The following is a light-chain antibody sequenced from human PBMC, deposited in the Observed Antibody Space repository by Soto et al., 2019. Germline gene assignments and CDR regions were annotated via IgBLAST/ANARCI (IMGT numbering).Light chain of an antibody. J-gene: IGKJ4*01. CDR2: DAS. CDR1: QSINKW. Sequence: IQMTQSPSALSASVGDRVTITCRASQSINKWLAWYQQKPGQAPKLLIYDASILESGVPPRFSGSASGTEFTLTINNLLPDDFATYYCQQYDDYPLTFGGGTKVDIK. V-gene: IGKV1-5*01. CDR3: QQYDDYPLT.